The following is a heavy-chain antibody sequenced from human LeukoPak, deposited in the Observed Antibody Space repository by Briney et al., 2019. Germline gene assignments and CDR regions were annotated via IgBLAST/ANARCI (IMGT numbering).Heavy chain of an antibody. Sequence: PSETLSLTCTVSGGSISSYYWSWIRRPPGKGLEWIGYIYYSGSTNYNPSLKSRVTISVDTSKNQFSLKLSSVTAADTAVYYCAGRRDGYAGDWGQGTLVTVSS. CDR2: IYYSGST. J-gene: IGHJ4*02. D-gene: IGHD5-24*01. CDR1: GGSISSYY. V-gene: IGHV4-59*08. CDR3: AGRRDGYAGD.